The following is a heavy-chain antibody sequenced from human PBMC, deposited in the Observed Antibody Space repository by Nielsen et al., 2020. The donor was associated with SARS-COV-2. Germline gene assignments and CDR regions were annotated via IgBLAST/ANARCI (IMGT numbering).Heavy chain of an antibody. Sequence: GESLKISCAASGFTFSSYSMNWVRQAPGKGLEWVSSISSSSSYIYYADSVKGRFTISRDNAKNSLYLQMNSLRAEDTAVYYCAREYGGQTFDYWGQGTLVTVSS. CDR1: GFTFSSYS. J-gene: IGHJ4*02. CDR2: ISSSSSYI. CDR3: AREYGGQTFDY. D-gene: IGHD4-23*01. V-gene: IGHV3-21*04.